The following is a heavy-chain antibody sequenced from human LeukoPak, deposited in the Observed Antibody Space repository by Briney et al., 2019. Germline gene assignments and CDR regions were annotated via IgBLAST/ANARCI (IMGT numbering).Heavy chain of an antibody. Sequence: PSETLSLTCTASGGAISSSNYYWGWIRPAPGKGLVWIGNIYYSGDTFYNPSLKSRVTISVDTSENQFSLKLSSVTAADTAVYYCARYSGSHYAFDIWGQGTMVTVSS. CDR3: ARYSGSHYAFDI. J-gene: IGHJ3*02. D-gene: IGHD1-26*01. CDR2: IYYSGDT. V-gene: IGHV4-39*01. CDR1: GGAISSSNYY.